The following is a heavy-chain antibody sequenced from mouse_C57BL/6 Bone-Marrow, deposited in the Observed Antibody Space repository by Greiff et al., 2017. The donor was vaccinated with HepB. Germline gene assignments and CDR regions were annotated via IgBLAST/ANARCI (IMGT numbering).Heavy chain of an antibody. J-gene: IGHJ2*01. CDR2: ISDGGSYT. Sequence: EVMLVESGGGLVKPGGSLKLSCAASGFTFSSYAMSWVRQTPEKRLEWVATISDGGSYTYYPDNVKGRFTISRDNAKNNLYLQMSHLKSEDTAMYYCAREGLYYYGSSYYFDYWGQGTTLTVSS. V-gene: IGHV5-4*01. CDR3: AREGLYYYGSSYYFDY. D-gene: IGHD1-1*01. CDR1: GFTFSSYA.